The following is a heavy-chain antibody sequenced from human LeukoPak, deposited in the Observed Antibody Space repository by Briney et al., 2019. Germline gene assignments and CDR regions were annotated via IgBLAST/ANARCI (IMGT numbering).Heavy chain of an antibody. CDR3: VKAYYDSSGYYFDY. Sequence: GGSLRLSCSTSGFTFSSYAMHWVRQAPGKGLEYVSAISSNGGSTYYADSVKGRFTISRDNSKNTLYLQMSSLRAEDTAVYYCVKAYYDSSGYYFDYWGQGTLVTVSS. V-gene: IGHV3-64D*06. J-gene: IGHJ4*02. CDR2: ISSNGGST. D-gene: IGHD3-22*01. CDR1: GFTFSSYA.